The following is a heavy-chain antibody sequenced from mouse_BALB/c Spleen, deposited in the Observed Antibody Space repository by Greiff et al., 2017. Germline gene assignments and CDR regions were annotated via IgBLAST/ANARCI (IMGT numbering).Heavy chain of an antibody. V-gene: IGHV5-17*02. CDR1: GFTFSSFG. Sequence: EVHLVESGGGLVQPGGSRKLSCAASGFTFSSFGMHWVRQAPEKGLEWVAYISSGSSTSYYADTVKGRFTISRDNPKNTLFLQMTSLRSEDTAMYYCARYGSSPYYAMDYWGQGTSVTVSS. D-gene: IGHD1-1*01. CDR3: ARYGSSPYYAMDY. J-gene: IGHJ4*01. CDR2: ISSGSSTS.